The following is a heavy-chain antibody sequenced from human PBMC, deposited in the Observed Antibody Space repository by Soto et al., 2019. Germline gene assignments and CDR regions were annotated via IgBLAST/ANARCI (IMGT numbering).Heavy chain of an antibody. CDR2: IYPGDSDT. J-gene: IGHJ3*02. CDR1: GYSFTSYW. CDR3: ARLGVYDGSGSGAFDI. V-gene: IGHV5-51*01. Sequence: GESLKISCKGSGYSFTSYWIGWVRQMPGKGLEWMGIIYPGDSDTRYSPSFQGQVTISADKSISTAYLQWSSLKASDTAMYYCARLGVYDGSGSGAFDIWGQGTMVTVSS. D-gene: IGHD3-10*01.